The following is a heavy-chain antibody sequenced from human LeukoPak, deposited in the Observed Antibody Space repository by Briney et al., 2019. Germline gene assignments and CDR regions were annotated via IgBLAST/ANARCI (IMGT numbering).Heavy chain of an antibody. Sequence: ASVKVSCKASGGTFSSYAISWVRQAPGQGLEWMGGIIPIFGTANYAQKFQGRVTITADKSTSTAYMELSSLRSEDTAVYYCARPSASGDFWSGYLGSRWYFDLWGRGTLVTVSS. CDR2: IIPIFGTA. J-gene: IGHJ2*01. V-gene: IGHV1-69*06. D-gene: IGHD3-3*01. CDR1: GGTFSSYA. CDR3: ARPSASGDFWSGYLGSRWYFDL.